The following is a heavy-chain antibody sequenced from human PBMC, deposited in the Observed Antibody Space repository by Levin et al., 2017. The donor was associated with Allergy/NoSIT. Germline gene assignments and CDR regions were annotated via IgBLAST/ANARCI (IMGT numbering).Heavy chain of an antibody. CDR2: ISSDGGNK. V-gene: IGHV3-30*04. J-gene: IGHJ4*02. CDR1: GFSFSSYA. CDR3: AREVPSYYFDY. Sequence: GGSLRLSCAASGFSFSSYAIHWVRQAPGKGLEWVAAISSDGGNKYYADSVKGRFTISRDNSRNTLHLQMNNLRIEDTAVYYCAREVPSYYFDYWGQGTLVTVSS.